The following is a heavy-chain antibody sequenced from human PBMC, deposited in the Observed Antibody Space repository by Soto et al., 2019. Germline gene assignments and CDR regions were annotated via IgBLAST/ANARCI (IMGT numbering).Heavy chain of an antibody. CDR2: ISSSGDST. J-gene: IGHJ4*02. Sequence: EVQLLESGGGLVQPGGSLRLSCAASGFTFSSYAMSWVRQAPGKGLEWVSGISSSGDSTNYADSVKGRFTISRDNSKSTLFLQMNSLRAEDTAVYYCAKVPWQLVRTHYFDYWGKGTLVTVSS. V-gene: IGHV3-23*01. CDR3: AKVPWQLVRTHYFDY. CDR1: GFTFSSYA. D-gene: IGHD6-6*01.